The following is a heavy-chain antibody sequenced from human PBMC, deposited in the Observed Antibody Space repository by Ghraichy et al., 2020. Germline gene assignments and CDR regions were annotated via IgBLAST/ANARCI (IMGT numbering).Heavy chain of an antibody. J-gene: IGHJ4*02. Sequence: GGSLRLSCAASGFTFSSYSMNWVRQAPGKGLEWVSSISSSSSYIYYADSVKGRFTISRDNAKNSLYLQMNSLRAEDTAVYYCARDPESRYDSSPHYFDYWGPGTLVTVSS. CDR3: ARDPESRYDSSPHYFDY. D-gene: IGHD3-22*01. V-gene: IGHV3-21*01. CDR1: GFTFSSYS. CDR2: ISSSSSYI.